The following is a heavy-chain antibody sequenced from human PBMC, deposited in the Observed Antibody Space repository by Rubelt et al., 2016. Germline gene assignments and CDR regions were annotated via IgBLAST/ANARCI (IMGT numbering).Heavy chain of an antibody. Sequence: QLQLQESGPGLVKPSETLSLTCTVSSGFISSSSYYWGWIRQPPGKGLEWIGSIYYSGSTYYNPSLKSRVTISVDTSKNQFSLKLSPVTAADTAVYYCAREIVVPAAIVRYFDYWGQGTLVTVSS. CDR1: SGFISSSSYY. CDR2: IYYSGST. V-gene: IGHV4-39*01. CDR3: AREIVVPAAIVRYFDY. D-gene: IGHD2-2*01. J-gene: IGHJ4*02.